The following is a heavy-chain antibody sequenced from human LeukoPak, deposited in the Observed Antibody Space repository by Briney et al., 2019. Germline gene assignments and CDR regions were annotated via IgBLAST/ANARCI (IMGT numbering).Heavy chain of an antibody. V-gene: IGHV3-11*04. Sequence: PGGSLRLSCAASGFSVSDYYMNWVRQAPGKGLEWVSYISSSGTSIYYADSVKGRFTISRDNAKNSLFLQMNSLRADDTAVYYCARDKNLLAFCGGACYVDAFDIWGQGTMVTVSS. CDR2: ISSSGTSI. CDR1: GFSVSDYY. D-gene: IGHD2-21*02. CDR3: ARDKNLLAFCGGACYVDAFDI. J-gene: IGHJ3*02.